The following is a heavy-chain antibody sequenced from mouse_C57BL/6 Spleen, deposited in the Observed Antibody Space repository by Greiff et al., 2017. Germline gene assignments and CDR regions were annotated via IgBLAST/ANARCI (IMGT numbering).Heavy chain of an antibody. V-gene: IGHV1-52*01. CDR3: ARGGYSNSYAMDY. D-gene: IGHD2-5*01. CDR1: GYTFTSYW. Sequence: VKLQQPGAELVRPGSSVKLSCKASGYTFTSYWMHWVKQRPIQGLEWIGNIDPSDSDTHYNQKFKDKATLTVDKSSSTAYMQLSSLTSEDSAVYYCARGGYSNSYAMDYWGQGTSVTVSS. J-gene: IGHJ4*01. CDR2: IDPSDSDT.